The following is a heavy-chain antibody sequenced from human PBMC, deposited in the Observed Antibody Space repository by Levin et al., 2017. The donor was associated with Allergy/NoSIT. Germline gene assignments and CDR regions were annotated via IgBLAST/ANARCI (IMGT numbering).Heavy chain of an antibody. J-gene: IGHJ6*02. D-gene: IGHD6-19*01. V-gene: IGHV3-23*01. CDR1: GFTFSSYA. Sequence: PGGSLRLSCAASGFTFSSYAMSWVRQAPGKGLEWVSAISGSGGSTYYADSVKGRFTISRDNSKNTLYLQMNSLRAEDTAVYYCAKMATRGQWLVRPYYYYGMDVWGQGTTVTVSS. CDR3: AKMATRGQWLVRPYYYYGMDV. CDR2: ISGSGGST.